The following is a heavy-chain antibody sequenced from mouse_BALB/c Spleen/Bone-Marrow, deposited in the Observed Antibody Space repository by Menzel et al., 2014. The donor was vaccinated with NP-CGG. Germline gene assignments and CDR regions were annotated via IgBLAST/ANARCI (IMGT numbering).Heavy chain of an antibody. D-gene: IGHD2-1*01. J-gene: IGHJ2*01. CDR1: GYTFTSYY. CDR2: INPSNGGT. V-gene: IGHV1S81*02. Sequence: VQLQQSGAELVKPGASVKLSCKASGYTFTSYYMYWVKQRPGQGLEWIREINPSNGGTNFNEKFKSKATLTVGKSSSTAYMQLSSLTSEDSAVYYCTRWYYGNYFDYWGQGTTLTVSS. CDR3: TRWYYGNYFDY.